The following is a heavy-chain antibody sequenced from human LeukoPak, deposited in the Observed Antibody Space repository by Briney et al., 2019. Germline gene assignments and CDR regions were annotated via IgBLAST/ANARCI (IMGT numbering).Heavy chain of an antibody. V-gene: IGHV4-31*03. J-gene: IGHJ5*02. Sequence: SQTLSLTCTVSGGSISSGGYYWSWIRQHPQRGLEWIGYVSYSGSTNYNSSLKSRLTISADTSKNQFYLRLTSVTAADTAVYYCARGPRGDITGTTFDRWGQGTLVTVSS. CDR2: VSYSGST. CDR3: ARGPRGDITGTTFDR. D-gene: IGHD1-20*01. CDR1: GGSISSGGYY.